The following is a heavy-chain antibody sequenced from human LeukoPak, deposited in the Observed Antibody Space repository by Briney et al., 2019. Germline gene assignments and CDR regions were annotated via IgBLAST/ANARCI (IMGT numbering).Heavy chain of an antibody. V-gene: IGHV3-53*01. CDR3: ARWCDSYGRTAGGIDI. CDR2: ISSGGTT. J-gene: IGHJ3*02. CDR1: GFTVSTNY. Sequence: PGGSLTLSCAASGFTVSTNYMTWVRQAPGKGLEWVSIISSGGTTYYADSVKGRFTISRDISKNTLDIQMNNLKADDTAVYYCARWCDSYGRTAGGIDIWGRGTMVTVSS. D-gene: IGHD2-8*02.